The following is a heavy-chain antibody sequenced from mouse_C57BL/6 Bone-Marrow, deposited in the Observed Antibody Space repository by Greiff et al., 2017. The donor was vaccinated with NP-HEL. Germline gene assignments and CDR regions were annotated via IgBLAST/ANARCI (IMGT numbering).Heavy chain of an antibody. CDR2: ISYDGSN. Sequence: EVKLQESGPGLVKPSQSLSLTCSVTGYSITSGYYWNWIRQFPGNKLEWMGYISYDGSNNYNPSLKNRISITRDTSKNQFFLKLNSVTTEDTATYYWARDYYGSSPYWYFDVWGTGTTVTVSS. J-gene: IGHJ1*03. CDR1: GYSITSGYY. D-gene: IGHD1-1*01. V-gene: IGHV3-6*01. CDR3: ARDYYGSSPYWYFDV.